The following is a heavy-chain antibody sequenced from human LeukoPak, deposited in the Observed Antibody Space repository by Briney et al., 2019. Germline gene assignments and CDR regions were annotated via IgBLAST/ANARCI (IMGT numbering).Heavy chain of an antibody. CDR3: ARGGYYDSSGYYYFDY. CDR2: INPTGGST. CDR1: GYTFPSYF. V-gene: IGHV1-46*01. D-gene: IGHD3-22*01. J-gene: IGHJ4*02. Sequence: ASVKVSCKASGYTFPSYFMHWVRQAPGQGLEWMGIINPTGGSTTYAQKFPGRVTMPRDTSTSTVYMELSSLRSEDTAVYYCARGGYYDSSGYYYFDYWGQGTLVTVSS.